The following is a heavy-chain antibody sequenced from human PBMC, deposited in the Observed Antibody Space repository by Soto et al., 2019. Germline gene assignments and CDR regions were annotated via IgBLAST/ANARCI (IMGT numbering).Heavy chain of an antibody. CDR2: IYWDDDK. D-gene: IGHD2-2*01. CDR1: GFSLSTSGVG. V-gene: IGHV2-5*02. CDR3: AHQLLTTYLFDY. Sequence: QITLKESGPTLVKPTQTLTLTCTFSGFSLSTSGVGVGWIRQPPGKALEWLALIYWDDDKRYSPSLKSRLTITKDTSRTQVVLTMTNMDPVDTATYYCAHQLLTTYLFDYWGQGTLVTVSS. J-gene: IGHJ4*02.